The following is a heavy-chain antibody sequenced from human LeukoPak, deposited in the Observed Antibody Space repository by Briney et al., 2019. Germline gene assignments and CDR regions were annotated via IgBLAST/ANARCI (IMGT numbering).Heavy chain of an antibody. V-gene: IGHV3-74*01. CDR3: ARALYSSGWYDN. CDR2: ISSDGSTT. J-gene: IGHJ5*02. CDR1: GFTFSNYW. D-gene: IGHD6-19*01. Sequence: GGSLRLSCEASGFTFSNYWMHWVRQAPGKGLVWVSRISSDGSTTTYADSVKGRFTISRDNAKNTLYLQMNSLRAEDTAVYYCARALYSSGWYDNWGQGTLVTVSS.